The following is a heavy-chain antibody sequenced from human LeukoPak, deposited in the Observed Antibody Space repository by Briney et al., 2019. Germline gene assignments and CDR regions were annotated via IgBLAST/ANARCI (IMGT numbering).Heavy chain of an antibody. J-gene: IGHJ3*02. CDR3: ARGTGAFDI. CDR1: GFTFSNYA. V-gene: IGHV3-21*01. Sequence: GRSLRLSCAASGFTFSNYAMHWVRQAPGKGLEWVSSISSSSNYIYYADSVKGRFTISRDNAKNSLYLQMNSLRAEDTAVYYCARGTGAFDIWGQGAMVTVSS. CDR2: ISSSSNYI.